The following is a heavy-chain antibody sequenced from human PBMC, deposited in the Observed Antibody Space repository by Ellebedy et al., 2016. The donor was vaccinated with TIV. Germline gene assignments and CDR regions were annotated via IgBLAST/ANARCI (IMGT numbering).Heavy chain of an antibody. CDR3: AKLGHRATPDDS. J-gene: IGHJ4*02. D-gene: IGHD1-14*01. CDR1: AYSFINYW. CDR2: IDLSDSDT. V-gene: IGHV5-51*01. Sequence: PGGSLRLSCQGSAYSFINYWIVWVRQMHGRGLEWMGIIDLSDSDTRSSPSFQGQVTISADRSVTTAYLHFNILKPTHTAVYYCAKLGHRATPDDSWGQGTLVTVSS.